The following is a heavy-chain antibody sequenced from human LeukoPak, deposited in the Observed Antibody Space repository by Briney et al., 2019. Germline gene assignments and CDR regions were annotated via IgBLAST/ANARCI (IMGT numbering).Heavy chain of an antibody. CDR3: ATRLPFTGYKN. CDR1: GGTLSTYE. V-gene: IGHV3-48*03. CDR2: MSRTADRI. J-gene: IGHJ4*01. D-gene: IGHD5-24*01. Sequence: HPGGSLRLSCTIFGGTLSTYEFNWVRQAPGKRPEWISYMSRTADRIDHADSVKGCFTMSRDNAKNSVYLQMNSLRVDDTAIYYCATRLPFTGYKNWGQGTLVTVSS.